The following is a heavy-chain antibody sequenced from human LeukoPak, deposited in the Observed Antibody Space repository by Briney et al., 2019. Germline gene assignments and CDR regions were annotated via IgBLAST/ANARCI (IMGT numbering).Heavy chain of an antibody. V-gene: IGHV4-31*03. CDR2: IYYSGST. J-gene: IGHJ5*02. Sequence: PSETLSLTCTVSGVSISSGGYYWSWIRQHPGKGLEWIGYIYYSGSTYYNPSLKSRVTISVDRSKNQFSLKLSSVTAADTAVYYCARISWYYDFWSGSGWFDPWGQGTLVTVSS. CDR1: GVSISSGGYY. CDR3: ARISWYYDFWSGSGWFDP. D-gene: IGHD3-3*01.